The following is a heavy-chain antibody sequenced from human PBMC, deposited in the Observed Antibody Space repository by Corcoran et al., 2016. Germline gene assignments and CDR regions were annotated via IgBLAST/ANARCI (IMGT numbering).Heavy chain of an antibody. CDR3: GF. D-gene: IGHD6-25*01. CDR1: GFAFSTYW. J-gene: IGHJ3*01. CDR2: ITGDGSDT. Sequence: EVQLVESGGGLVQPGGSLSLYCAASGFAFSTYWVHWVQQVPGKGLMWVSRITGDGSDTTYADSVKGRFTISRDNAENTLYYCARGGGWSSGRFRAFGFWGQGTMVTVSS. V-gene: IGHV3-74*03.